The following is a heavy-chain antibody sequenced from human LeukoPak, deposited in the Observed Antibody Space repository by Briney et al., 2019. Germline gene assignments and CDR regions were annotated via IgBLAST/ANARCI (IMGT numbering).Heavy chain of an antibody. CDR1: GFTFSSYS. D-gene: IGHD3-16*02. CDR2: ISSSSSTI. CDR3: AKDSMITFGGVIVPEGDY. Sequence: GGSLRLSCAASGFTFSSYSMNWVRRAPGKGLEWISYISSSSSTIYYADSVKGRFTISRDNSKNTLYLQMNSLRAEDTAVYYCAKDSMITFGGVIVPEGDYWGQGTLVTVSS. V-gene: IGHV3-48*01. J-gene: IGHJ4*02.